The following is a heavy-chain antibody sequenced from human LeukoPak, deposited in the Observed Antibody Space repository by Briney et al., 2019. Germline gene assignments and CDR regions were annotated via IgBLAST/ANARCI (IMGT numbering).Heavy chain of an antibody. D-gene: IGHD6-6*01. Sequence: ASVKVTCKTSGYTSAKYDINWVRQATGQGLEWMGRMNPDNSNTVYAQKFQGRVTMTTDTSTSTAYMELRSLRSDDTAVYYCARALGSEGIAARPGGSVFDYWGQGTLVTVSS. J-gene: IGHJ4*02. CDR1: GYTSAKYD. V-gene: IGHV1-8*01. CDR2: MNPDNSNT. CDR3: ARALGSEGIAARPGGSVFDY.